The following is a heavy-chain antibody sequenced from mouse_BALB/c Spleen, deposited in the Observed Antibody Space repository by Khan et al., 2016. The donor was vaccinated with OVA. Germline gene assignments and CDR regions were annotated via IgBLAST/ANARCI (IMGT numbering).Heavy chain of an antibody. D-gene: IGHD1-1*01. V-gene: IGHV3-5*02. CDR3: ARDYGSLYWFFDV. CDR1: GISITSGNYR. J-gene: IGHJ1*01. Sequence: EVQLQESGPGLVKPSQTVSLTCTVTGISITSGNYRWSWIRQFPGNKLEWIGNIYYSGTVTYNPSLTSRTTITRDTSKNQFFLEMNSLTAEDTATYYCARDYGSLYWFFDVWGAGTTVNVSS. CDR2: IYYSGTV.